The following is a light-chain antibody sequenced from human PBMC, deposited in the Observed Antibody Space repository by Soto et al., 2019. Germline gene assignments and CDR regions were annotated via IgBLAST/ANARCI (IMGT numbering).Light chain of an antibody. CDR2: RDS. V-gene: IGLV1-47*01. CDR3: AAWDGSLRALL. J-gene: IGLJ2*01. Sequence: QSVLTQPPSASGTPGQRVTTSCSGNSSNIGSNSVYWYQQFPGTAPKLLIYRDSQRPSGVPDRFSGSKSGTSASLAISGLRSEDEADYHCAAWDGSLRALLFGGGTKLTVL. CDR1: SSNIGSNS.